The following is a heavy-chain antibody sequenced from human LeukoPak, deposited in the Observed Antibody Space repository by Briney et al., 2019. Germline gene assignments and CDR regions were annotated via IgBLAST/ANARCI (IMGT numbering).Heavy chain of an antibody. CDR2: IYYSGST. D-gene: IGHD6-13*01. V-gene: IGHV4-59*06. J-gene: IGHJ4*02. Sequence: SETLSLTCTVSGGSISSYYWSWIRQHPGKGLEWIGYIYYSGSTYYNPSLKSRVTISVDTSKNQFSLKLSSVTAADTAVYYCARATYSSSWSFDYWGQGTLVTVSS. CDR1: GGSISSYY. CDR3: ARATYSSSWSFDY.